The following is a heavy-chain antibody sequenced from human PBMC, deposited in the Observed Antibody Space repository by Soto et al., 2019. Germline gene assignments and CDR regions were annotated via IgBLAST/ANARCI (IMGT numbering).Heavy chain of an antibody. Sequence: SFSSTCADSSITGSCYWSWIRQPAGKGLEWIGRFSLSGTTNYNPSLRSRVTMSADVSKNQFSLRLTSVTAADTALYYCARGMTPPGAPAWYYFDSWGQGTLVTVSS. CDR1: DSSITGSCY. CDR2: FSLSGTT. V-gene: IGHV4-61*02. J-gene: IGHJ4*02. CDR3: ARGMTPPGAPAWYYFDS. D-gene: IGHD2-8*02.